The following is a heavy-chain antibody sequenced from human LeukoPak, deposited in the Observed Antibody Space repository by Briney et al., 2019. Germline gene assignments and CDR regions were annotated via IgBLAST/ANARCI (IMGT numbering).Heavy chain of an antibody. CDR3: AKRITMVRGVYTINSHFDY. D-gene: IGHD3-10*01. CDR2: IYHSGST. Sequence: PSETLSLTCAVYGGSFSGYYWSWIRQPPGKGLEWIGEIYHSGSTNYNPSLKSRVTISVDKSKNQFSLKLSSVTAADTAVYYCAKRITMVRGVYTINSHFDYWGQGTLVTVSS. CDR1: GGSFSGYY. J-gene: IGHJ4*02. V-gene: IGHV4-34*01.